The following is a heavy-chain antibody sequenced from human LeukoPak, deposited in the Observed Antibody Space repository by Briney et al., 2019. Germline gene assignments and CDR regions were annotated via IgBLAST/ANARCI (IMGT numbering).Heavy chain of an antibody. CDR3: ARQDYSGTYLFDY. V-gene: IGHV4-59*08. Sequence: SETLSLTCTVSGGSISSYYWSWIRQPPGKGLEWIGYIYYSGSTNYNPSLKSRVTISVDTSKNQFSLKLTSVTATDTAVYYCARQDYSGTYLFDYRGQGTLVTVSS. J-gene: IGHJ4*02. CDR1: GGSISSYY. D-gene: IGHD1-26*01. CDR2: IYYSGST.